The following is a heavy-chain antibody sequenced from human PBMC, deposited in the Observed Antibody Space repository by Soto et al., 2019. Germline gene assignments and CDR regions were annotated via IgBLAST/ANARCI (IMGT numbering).Heavy chain of an antibody. Sequence: SETLSLTCSVSGTSVSNYYWSWIRQPAGKGLEHIGRIYTSGSTSYNPSLKSRVTMSMDTSQTQIYLNLTSVTAADTAVYYCAKDLTRQLAYWLDPWGQGTQVTVSS. D-gene: IGHD6-6*01. CDR3: AKDLTRQLAYWLDP. CDR1: GTSVSNYY. CDR2: IYTSGST. V-gene: IGHV4-4*07. J-gene: IGHJ5*02.